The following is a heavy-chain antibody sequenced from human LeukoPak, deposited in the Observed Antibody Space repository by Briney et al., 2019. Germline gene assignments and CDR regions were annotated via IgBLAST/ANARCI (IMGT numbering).Heavy chain of an antibody. CDR1: GYTFTDYY. CDR3: ARADRLDGGPYLIGP. Sequence: ASVKVPCKTSGYTFTDYYLHWVRQAPGQGLEWMGWINPNSGGTSSAQKFQGRVTMTRDTSITTVYMEVAWLTSEDTAIYYCARADRLDGGPYLIGPWGQETLVTVSS. D-gene: IGHD2-21*01. J-gene: IGHJ5*02. V-gene: IGHV1-2*02. CDR2: INPNSGGT.